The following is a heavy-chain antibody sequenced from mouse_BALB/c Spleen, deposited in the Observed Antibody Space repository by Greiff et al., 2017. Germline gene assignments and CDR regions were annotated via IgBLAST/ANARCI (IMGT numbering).Heavy chain of an antibody. CDR3: ARGGRAASWFAY. V-gene: IGHV3-2*02. CDR2: ISYSGST. Sequence: EVKLQESGPGLVKPSQSLSLTCTVTGYSITSDYAWNWIRQFPGNKLEWMGYISYSGSTSYNPSLKSRISITRDTSKNQFFLQLNSVTTEDTATDYCARGGRAASWFAYWGQGTLVTVSA. J-gene: IGHJ3*01. CDR1: GYSITSDYA.